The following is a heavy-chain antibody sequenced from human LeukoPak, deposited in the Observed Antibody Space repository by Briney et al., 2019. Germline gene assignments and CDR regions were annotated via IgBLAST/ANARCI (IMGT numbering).Heavy chain of an antibody. CDR1: GFTFGDYL. CDR3: SRGSGWLSVY. V-gene: IGHV3-49*03. J-gene: IGHJ4*02. D-gene: IGHD6-19*01. Sequence: GGSLRLSCTASGFTFGDYLMSWFRQAPGKGLEWIGSISGGTTEYAASVKGRFTISRDDSTSIAYLQMNSLTTEDTAVYYCSRGSGWLSVYWGQGTLATVSS. CDR2: ISGGTT.